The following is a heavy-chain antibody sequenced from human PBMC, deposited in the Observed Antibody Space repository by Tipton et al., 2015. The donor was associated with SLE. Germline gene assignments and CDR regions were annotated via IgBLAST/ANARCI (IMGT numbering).Heavy chain of an antibody. CDR2: IYTSGST. J-gene: IGHJ3*02. V-gene: IGHV4-4*08. D-gene: IGHD1-26*01. CDR3: ARWGGAKGAFDI. Sequence: GLVKPSETLSLICTVSGGSISSSYWSWIRQPPGKGLEWIGYIYTSGSTNYNPSLKSRVTISVDTSKNQFSLKLSSVTAADTAVYYCARWGGAKGAFDIWGQGTMVTVSS. CDR1: GGSISSSY.